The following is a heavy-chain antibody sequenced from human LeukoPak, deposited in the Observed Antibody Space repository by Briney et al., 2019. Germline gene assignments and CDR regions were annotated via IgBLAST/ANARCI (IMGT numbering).Heavy chain of an antibody. CDR2: IWYDGSNK. CDR1: GFTFSSYG. V-gene: IGHV3-33*01. D-gene: IGHD5-18*01. Sequence: GRSLRLSCAAPGFTFSSYGMHWVRQAPGKGLEWVAVIWYDGSNKYYADSVKGRFTISRDNSKNTLYLQMNSLRAEDTAVYYCARDPSQIQLWSNWFDPWGQGTLVTVSS. CDR3: ARDPSQIQLWSNWFDP. J-gene: IGHJ5*02.